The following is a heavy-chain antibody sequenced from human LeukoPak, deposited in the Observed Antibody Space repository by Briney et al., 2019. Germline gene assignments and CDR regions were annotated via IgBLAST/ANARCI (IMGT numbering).Heavy chain of an antibody. D-gene: IGHD3-3*01. CDR2: IYPGDYDT. V-gene: IGHV5-51*01. CDR1: GYSFTSYW. J-gene: IGHJ4*02. Sequence: GESLKISCKGSGYSFTSYWIGWVRQMPGKGLEWMGIIYPGDYDTRYSPSFQGQVTISADKSISTAYLQWSSLKASDTAMYYCARHSRDDFWSGYYKTHFDYWGQGTLVTVSS. CDR3: ARHSRDDFWSGYYKTHFDY.